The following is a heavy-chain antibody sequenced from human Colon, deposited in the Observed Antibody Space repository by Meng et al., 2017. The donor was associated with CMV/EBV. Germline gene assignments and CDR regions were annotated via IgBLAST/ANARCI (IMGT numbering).Heavy chain of an antibody. CDR2: INPSGGST. Sequence: ASVKVSCKASGYTFTSHDVNWVRQAPGQGLEWMGIINPSGGSTIYAQKFQGRVTMTRDTSTSTVYMELSSLRSEDTAVYYCARARGSYAWFDPWGQGTLVTVSS. V-gene: IGHV1-46*01. D-gene: IGHD1-26*01. J-gene: IGHJ5*02. CDR1: GYTFTSHD. CDR3: ARARGSYAWFDP.